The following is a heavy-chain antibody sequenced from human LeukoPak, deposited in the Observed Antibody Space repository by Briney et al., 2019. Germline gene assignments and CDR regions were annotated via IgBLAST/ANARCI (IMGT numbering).Heavy chain of an antibody. CDR2: IYYSGST. Sequence: SETLSLTCNASGGSINNYYWSWIRQPPGKGLEWIGYIYYSGSTNYNPSLKSRVTMSVDTPKNQLSLKLSSVTAADTAVYYCARHCPNVVCYLGWGQGTLVTVSS. V-gene: IGHV4-59*08. J-gene: IGHJ4*02. D-gene: IGHD2-8*01. CDR1: GGSINNYY. CDR3: ARHCPNVVCYLG.